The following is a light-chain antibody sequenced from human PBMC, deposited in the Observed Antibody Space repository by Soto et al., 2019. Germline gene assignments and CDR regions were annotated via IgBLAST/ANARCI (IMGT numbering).Light chain of an antibody. J-gene: IGKJ5*01. V-gene: IGKV1-5*01. Sequence: DIQMANPHSTLSECVVGTVAMTCSASQSISRWLAWYQQKPGKAPKILISDASILENGVPSRFSGTGSGTEFTLTISNLQPDDFATYFCQQYNSFSLITGGQGTRREIK. CDR3: QQYNSFSLIT. CDR1: QSISRW. CDR2: DAS.